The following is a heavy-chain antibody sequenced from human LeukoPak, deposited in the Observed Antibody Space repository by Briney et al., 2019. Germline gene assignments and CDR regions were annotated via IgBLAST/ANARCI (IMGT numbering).Heavy chain of an antibody. Sequence: GGSLRLSCAASGFTVSSNYMSWVRQAPGKGLEWVSVIYSGGSTYYADSVKGRFTISRDNSKNTLYLQMNSLRAEDTAVYYCARESSLVGEYIDYWGQGTLVTVSS. CDR1: GFTVSSNY. CDR2: IYSGGST. J-gene: IGHJ4*02. D-gene: IGHD3-10*01. V-gene: IGHV3-66*01. CDR3: ARESSLVGEYIDY.